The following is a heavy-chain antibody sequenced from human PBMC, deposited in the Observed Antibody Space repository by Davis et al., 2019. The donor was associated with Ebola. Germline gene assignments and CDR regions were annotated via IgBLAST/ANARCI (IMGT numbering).Heavy chain of an antibody. Sequence: GESLKISCAASGFTVSSNYMSWVRQAPGKGLEWVSVIYSGGSTYYADSVKGRFTISRDNSKNTLYLQMNSLRAEDTAVYYCAKVSCEYQLLYCYYGMDVWGQGTTVTVSS. V-gene: IGHV3-53*01. J-gene: IGHJ6*02. CDR3: AKVSCEYQLLYCYYGMDV. CDR1: GFTVSSNY. D-gene: IGHD2-2*01. CDR2: IYSGGST.